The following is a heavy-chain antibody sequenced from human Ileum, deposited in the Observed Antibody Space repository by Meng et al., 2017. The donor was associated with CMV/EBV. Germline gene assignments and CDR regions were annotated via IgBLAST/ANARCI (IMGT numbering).Heavy chain of an antibody. CDR2: IDWDDGK. D-gene: IGHD3-22*01. Sequence: SGPTLVNPTQTLTLTCTFSGFSLSTPPVRVIWTRQTPGKALEWLARIDWDDGKFYSTSLKTHWDDDQFSSTALKTRLTFSKDTSKNQVVLSMTNMDPADTATYCFSLMRYDSSGDHAPFDYWGQGTLVTVSS. CDR3: SLMRYDSSGDHAPFDY. V-gene: IGHV2-70D*14. CDR1: GFSLSTPPVR. J-gene: IGHJ4*02.